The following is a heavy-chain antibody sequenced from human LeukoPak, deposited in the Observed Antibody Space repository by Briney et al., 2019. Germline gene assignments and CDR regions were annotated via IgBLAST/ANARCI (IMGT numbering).Heavy chain of an antibody. CDR3: ARAAGFGWFDP. CDR1: GGSISSDY. V-gene: IGHV4-59*01. CDR2: FQYSGST. D-gene: IGHD3-10*01. Sequence: SETLSLTCTVSGGSISSDYWSWIRQPPGKGLEWIGYFQYSGSTNYNPSLKSRVTISVDTSKNQFSLKMSSVTAADTAVYYCARAAGFGWFDPWGQGTLVTVSS. J-gene: IGHJ5*02.